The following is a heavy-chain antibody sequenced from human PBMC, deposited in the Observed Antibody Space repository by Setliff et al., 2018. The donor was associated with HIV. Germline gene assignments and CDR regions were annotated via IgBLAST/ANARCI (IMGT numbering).Heavy chain of an antibody. D-gene: IGHD5-18*01. CDR1: GGSISSHY. Sequence: SETLSLTCSVSGGSISSHYWSWLRQPPGKGLEWIGYIYYTGSTNYNPSLKSRLTVSLDMSKNEFSLKLNSVTAADTAVYYCARGARRYNYGYWFYHGMDVWGQGTTVTVSS. J-gene: IGHJ6*02. CDR3: ARGARRYNYGYWFYHGMDV. CDR2: IYYTGST. V-gene: IGHV4-59*08.